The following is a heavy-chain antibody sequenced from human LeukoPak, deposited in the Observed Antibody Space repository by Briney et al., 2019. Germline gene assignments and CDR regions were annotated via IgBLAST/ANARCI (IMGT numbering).Heavy chain of an antibody. Sequence: ASVKVSCKASGYTFTSYDINWVRQAPGQGLEWMGWISAYNGNTNYAQRFQGRVTMTTDTSTSTAHMELRSLRSDDTAVYYCARGDKWEQRPADYWGQGTLVTVSS. CDR1: GYTFTSYD. J-gene: IGHJ4*02. D-gene: IGHD1-26*01. CDR2: ISAYNGNT. CDR3: ARGDKWEQRPADY. V-gene: IGHV1-18*01.